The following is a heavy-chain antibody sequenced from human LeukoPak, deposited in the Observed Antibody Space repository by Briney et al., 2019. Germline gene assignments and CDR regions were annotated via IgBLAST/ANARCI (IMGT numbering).Heavy chain of an antibody. D-gene: IGHD3-22*01. CDR1: GFTFSSYA. CDR2: ITGSGGRT. V-gene: IGHV3-23*01. CDR3: AKLHYYDSSGYLI. Sequence: PGGSLRLSCAASGFTFSSYAMNWVRQAPGKGLEWVSAITGSGGRTYYADSVKGRFTISRDNSKNTLYLQMNSLRAEDTAVYYCAKLHYYDSSGYLIWGQGTLVTVSS. J-gene: IGHJ4*02.